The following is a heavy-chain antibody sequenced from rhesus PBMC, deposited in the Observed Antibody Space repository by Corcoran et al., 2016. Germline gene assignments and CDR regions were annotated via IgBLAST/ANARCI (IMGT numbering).Heavy chain of an antibody. CDR1: GFTFSDYA. CDR2: INRGGGST. D-gene: IGHD6-13*01. V-gene: IGHV3-103*01. Sequence: EVQLVETGGGLVQPGGSLRLSCAASGFTFSDYAMQWVRQAPGKGLEWISAINRGGGSTNYADAVKGRFTLSRDNSKNTLSLQMNSLRAEDTAVYYCAKEPYSSWPNYFDYWGQGVLVTVSS. CDR3: AKEPYSSWPNYFDY. J-gene: IGHJ4*01.